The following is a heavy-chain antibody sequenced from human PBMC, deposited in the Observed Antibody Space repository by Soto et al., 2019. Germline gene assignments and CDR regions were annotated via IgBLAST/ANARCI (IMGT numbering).Heavy chain of an antibody. CDR2: MNPNSGNT. D-gene: IGHD3-10*01. CDR1: GYTFTSYD. J-gene: IGHJ6*02. V-gene: IGHV1-8*01. CDR3: ARTGGVYGSGSYCNPPGYYGMDV. Sequence: QVQLVQSGAEVKKPGASVKVSCKASGYTFTSYDINWVRQATGQGLEWMGWMNPNSGNTGYAQKFQGRVTMTRNTSISTAYMELSSLRSEDTAVYYCARTGGVYGSGSYCNPPGYYGMDVWGQGTTVTVSS.